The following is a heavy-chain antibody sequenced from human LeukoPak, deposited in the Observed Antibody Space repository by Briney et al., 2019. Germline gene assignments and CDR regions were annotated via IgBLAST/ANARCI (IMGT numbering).Heavy chain of an antibody. D-gene: IGHD4-17*01. CDR2: IYYSGTT. Sequence: SQTLSLTCTVSGGSISSGGYYWSWIRQHPGKGLEWIVYIYYSGTTYYNPSLKSRVTLSVDTSKNQFSLKLTSVTAADTAVYYCARGHTVTTGEGFDPWGQGTLVTVSS. CDR3: ARGHTVTTGEGFDP. CDR1: GGSISSGGYY. V-gene: IGHV4-31*03. J-gene: IGHJ5*02.